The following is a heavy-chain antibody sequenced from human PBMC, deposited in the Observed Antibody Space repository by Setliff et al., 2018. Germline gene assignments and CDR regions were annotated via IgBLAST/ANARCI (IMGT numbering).Heavy chain of an antibody. V-gene: IGHV3-53*05. CDR1: GFTVSAND. J-gene: IGHJ1*01. Sequence: GSLRLSCAASGFTVSANDMSWVRQAPGKGLEWISLLYDDGSKFYADSVKGRFTISRDISTNTLFLEIDSLRSEDTGLYYCAREGSIGWSQYFHHWGQGTPVTVSS. CDR2: LYDDGSK. CDR3: AREGSIGWSQYFHH. D-gene: IGHD6-19*01.